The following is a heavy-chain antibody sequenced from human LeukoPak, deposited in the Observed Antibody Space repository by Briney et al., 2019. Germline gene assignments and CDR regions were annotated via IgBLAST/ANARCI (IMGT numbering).Heavy chain of an antibody. CDR3: AEGRAAAVGH. V-gene: IGHV3-23*01. J-gene: IGHJ5*02. CDR2: ISGSGDNT. D-gene: IGHD2-2*01. CDR1: GFALKSYS. Sequence: GGSLRLSCAGSGFALKSYSLSWVRQAPGKGLEWVSGISGSGDNTYYADSLKGRFTIFRDNSKNTLYLQMNSLKAEDTAVYYCAEGRAAAVGHWGQGTLVTVSS.